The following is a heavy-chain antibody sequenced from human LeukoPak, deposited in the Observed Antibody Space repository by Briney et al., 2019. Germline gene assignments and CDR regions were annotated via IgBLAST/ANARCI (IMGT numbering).Heavy chain of an antibody. Sequence: GGSLRLSCAASGFTFSNAWMSWVRQAPWKGLEWVGRIKSKTDGGTTDYAAPVKGRFTISRDDSKNTLYLQMNSLKTEDTAVYYCTLTDSSSWYLYWGQGTLVTVSS. CDR3: TLTDSSSWYLY. D-gene: IGHD6-13*01. J-gene: IGHJ4*02. V-gene: IGHV3-15*01. CDR1: GFTFSNAW. CDR2: IKSKTDGGTT.